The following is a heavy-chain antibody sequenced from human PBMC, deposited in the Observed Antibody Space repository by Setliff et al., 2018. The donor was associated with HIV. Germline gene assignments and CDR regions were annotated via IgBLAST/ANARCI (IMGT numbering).Heavy chain of an antibody. CDR2: IYISGTT. D-gene: IGHD2-2*01. CDR1: GGSISTSY. J-gene: IGHJ4*02. V-gene: IGHV4-4*09. Sequence: PSETLSLTCTVSGGSISTSYWNWIRQPPGKGLEWIAYIYISGTTNYNPSLKSRVTILVDTSKNQFSLKLNSVTAADTAVYYCARGSMPDYWGQGTLVTVSS. CDR3: ARGSMPDY.